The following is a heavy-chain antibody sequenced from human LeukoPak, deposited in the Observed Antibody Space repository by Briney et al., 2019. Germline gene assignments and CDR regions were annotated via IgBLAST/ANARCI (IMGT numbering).Heavy chain of an antibody. Sequence: SETLSLTCAVYGGSFSGYYWSWIRQPAGKGLEWIGRIYTSGSTNYNPSLKSRVTISVDTSKNQFSLKLSSVTAADTAVYYCARDFGEYDYVWGPSGFDPWGQGTLVTVSS. CDR1: GGSFSGYY. D-gene: IGHD3-16*01. CDR2: IYTSGST. CDR3: ARDFGEYDYVWGPSGFDP. J-gene: IGHJ5*02. V-gene: IGHV4-4*07.